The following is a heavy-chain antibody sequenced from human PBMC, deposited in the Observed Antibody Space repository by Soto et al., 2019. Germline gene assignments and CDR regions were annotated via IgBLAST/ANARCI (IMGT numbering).Heavy chain of an antibody. D-gene: IGHD3-9*01. CDR2: INHSGST. V-gene: IGHV4-34*01. J-gene: IGHJ5*02. Sequence: ASETLSLTCAVYGGSFSGYYWSWIRQPPGKGLEWIGEINHSGSTNYNPSLKSRVTISVDTSKNQFSLKLSSVTAADTAVYYCARQLRYFDWFRAENWFDPWGQGTLVTVSS. CDR3: ARQLRYFDWFRAENWFDP. CDR1: GGSFSGYY.